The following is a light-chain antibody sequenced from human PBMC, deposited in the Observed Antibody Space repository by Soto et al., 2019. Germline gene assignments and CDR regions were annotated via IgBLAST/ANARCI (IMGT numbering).Light chain of an antibody. CDR1: TSDVGGYNY. CDR3: SSYTRTTVV. Sequence: QSELTQPASVSGSPGQSVTISCTATTSDVGGYNYLSWYQQHPGKAPKLILYDGSSRPSGVSNRFSGSKSGNTASLIISGLQPEDESDYHCSSYTRTTVVFGGGTKVTVL. V-gene: IGLV2-14*03. J-gene: IGLJ2*01. CDR2: DGS.